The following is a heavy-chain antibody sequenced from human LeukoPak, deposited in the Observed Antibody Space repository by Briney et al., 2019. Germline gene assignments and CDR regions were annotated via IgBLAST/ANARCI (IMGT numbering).Heavy chain of an antibody. CDR1: GGSISSSSYY. V-gene: IGHV4-39*01. CDR3: GRVYYYYYMDV. CDR2: IYYSGST. J-gene: IGHJ6*03. Sequence: SETLSLTCTVSGGSISSSSYYWGWIRQPPGKGLEWIGSIYYSGSTYYNPSLKSRVTISVDTSKNQFSLKLSSVTAADTAVYYCGRVYYYYYMDVWGKGTTVTISS.